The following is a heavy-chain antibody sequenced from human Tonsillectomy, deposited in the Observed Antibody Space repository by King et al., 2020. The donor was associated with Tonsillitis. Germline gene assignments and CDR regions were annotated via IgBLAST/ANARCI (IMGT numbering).Heavy chain of an antibody. CDR2: MWYDGTNT. CDR3: ARNLGSQYYYYMDV. J-gene: IGHJ6*03. D-gene: IGHD3-10*01. V-gene: IGHV3-33*08. CDR1: RFTFSSYG. Sequence: VQLVESGGGVVQPGRSLRLSCAASRFTFSSYGMHWVRQAPGKGLEWVAFMWYDGTNTYYADSVEGRFTISRDNSKNTLYLQMNSLRAEDTAVYYCARNLGSQYYYYMDVWGKGATVIVSS.